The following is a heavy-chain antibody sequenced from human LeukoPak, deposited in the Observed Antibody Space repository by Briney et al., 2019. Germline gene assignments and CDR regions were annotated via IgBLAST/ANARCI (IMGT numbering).Heavy chain of an antibody. V-gene: IGHV4-4*07. CDR1: GGSISSYY. D-gene: IGHD3-10*01. Sequence: PSETLSLTCTVSGGSISSYYWSWIRQPAGKGLEWIARIYSSGSTNYNPSLKSRVTMSVDTSKNQFSLKLSSVTAADTAVYYCAGRVWFGELLYSRAFDIWGQGTMVTVSS. CDR2: IYSSGST. J-gene: IGHJ3*02. CDR3: AGRVWFGELLYSRAFDI.